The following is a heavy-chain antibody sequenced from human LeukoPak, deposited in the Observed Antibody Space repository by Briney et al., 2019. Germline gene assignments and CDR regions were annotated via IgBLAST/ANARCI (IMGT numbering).Heavy chain of an antibody. V-gene: IGHV4-59*12. Sequence: SETLSLTCTVSGGSISSYYWSWIRQPPGKGLEWIGYIYYSGSTYYNPSLKSRVTISVDTSKNQFSLKLSSVTAADTAVYYCAREVTGHPDWFDPWGQGTLVTVSS. J-gene: IGHJ5*02. CDR1: GGSISSYY. CDR3: AREVTGHPDWFDP. D-gene: IGHD4-23*01. CDR2: IYYSGST.